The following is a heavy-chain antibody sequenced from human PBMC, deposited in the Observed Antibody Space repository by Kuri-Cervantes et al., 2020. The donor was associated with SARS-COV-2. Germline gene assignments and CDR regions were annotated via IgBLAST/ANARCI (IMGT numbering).Heavy chain of an antibody. Sequence: GGSLRLSCAASGFTFSSYGMHWVRQAPGKGLEWVAFIRYDGSNKYYADSVKGRFTISRDNSKNTLYLQMNSLRAEDTAVYYCAKDPVCYYYYMDVWGKGTTVTVSS. V-gene: IGHV3-30*02. CDR1: GFTFSSYG. CDR3: AKDPVCYYYYMDV. CDR2: IRYDGSNK. J-gene: IGHJ6*03.